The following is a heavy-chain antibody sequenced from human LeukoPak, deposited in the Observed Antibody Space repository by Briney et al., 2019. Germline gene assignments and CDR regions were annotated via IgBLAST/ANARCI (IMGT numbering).Heavy chain of an antibody. D-gene: IGHD2-8*01. Sequence: ASVKVSCKASGGTFSSYAISWVRQAPGQGLEWMGRIIPILGIANYAQKFQGRVTITADKSTSTAYMELSSLRSEDTAVYYCARGYCTNGVRYVSSSWYEDYWGQGTLVTVSS. CDR2: IIPILGIA. CDR1: GGTFSSYA. CDR3: ARGYCTNGVRYVSSSWYEDY. V-gene: IGHV1-69*04. J-gene: IGHJ4*02.